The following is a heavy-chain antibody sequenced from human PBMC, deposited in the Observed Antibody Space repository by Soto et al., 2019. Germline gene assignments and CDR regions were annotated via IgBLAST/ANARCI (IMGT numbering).Heavy chain of an antibody. J-gene: IGHJ4*02. CDR2: INAGNGNT. CDR1: GYTFTSYA. D-gene: IGHD3-10*01. Sequence: QVQLVQSGAEVKKPGASVKVSCKASGYTFTSYAMHWVRQAPGQRLEGMGWINAGNGNTKYSQKFQGRVTITRDTYASTAYMELSSLRAEVTAVYYCAREPDADRVRETYFDDWVQEMLVTVSS. CDR3: AREPDADRVRETYFDD. V-gene: IGHV1-3*01.